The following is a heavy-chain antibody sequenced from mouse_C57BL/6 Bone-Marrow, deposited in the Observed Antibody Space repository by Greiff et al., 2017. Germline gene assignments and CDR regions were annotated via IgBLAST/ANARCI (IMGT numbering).Heavy chain of an antibody. D-gene: IGHD2-2*01. CDR1: GFTFSDYG. Sequence: EVMLVESGGGLVQPGGSLKLSCAASGFTFSDYGMAWVRQAPRKGPEWVAFISNLAYSIYYADTVTGRFTISRENAKNTLYREMSSLRSEDTAMYYCARLGYTDYAKDDWGQGTSVTVSS. CDR2: ISNLAYSI. V-gene: IGHV5-15*01. CDR3: ARLGYTDYAKDD. J-gene: IGHJ4*01.